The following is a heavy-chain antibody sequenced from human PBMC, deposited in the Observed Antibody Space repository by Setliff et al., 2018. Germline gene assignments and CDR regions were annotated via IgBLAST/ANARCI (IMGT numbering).Heavy chain of an antibody. CDR3: ARGRDPAYYYDSGGYYWDY. V-gene: IGHV1-18*01. CDR2: ISPYNGKT. Sequence: ASVKVSCKASGYIFNSYGIAWVRQAPGQGLEWMGWISPYNGKTNHAQNLQGRVAMTTDTSTSTAYMELRSLRSDDTAVYYCARGRDPAYYYDSGGYYWDYWGQGTRVT. CDR1: GYIFNSYG. J-gene: IGHJ4*02. D-gene: IGHD3-22*01.